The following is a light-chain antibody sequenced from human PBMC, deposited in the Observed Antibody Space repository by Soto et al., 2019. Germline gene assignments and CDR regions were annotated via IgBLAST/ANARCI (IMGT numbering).Light chain of an antibody. J-gene: IGLJ3*02. CDR3: SSYAGSNTWV. V-gene: IGLV2-8*01. CDR2: DVS. Sequence: QSALTQPPSAAGSPGQSVTISCTGTSSDVGGYNYVSWYQQHPGKAPKLMIYDVSKRPSGVPDRFSGSKSGNTASLTVSGLQAEDEADYYCSSYAGSNTWVFGGGTKLTV. CDR1: SSDVGGYNY.